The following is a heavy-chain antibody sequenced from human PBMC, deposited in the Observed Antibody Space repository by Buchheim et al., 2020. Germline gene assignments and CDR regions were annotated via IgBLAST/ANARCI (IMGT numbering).Heavy chain of an antibody. V-gene: IGHV4-39*01. CDR2: IYSGGGT. Sequence: QLQLQESGPGLVKPSETLSLTCSVSGGSISDSSYFWGWVRQPPGKGLEWIGSIYSGGGTQYSPSLKSRVTMSVDTSRSHFSLNMTSVTAADTAVYYCVRHGFRSIMSPPAQDTWFDPWGQGAL. D-gene: IGHD3-3*01. J-gene: IGHJ5*02. CDR1: GGSISDSSYF. CDR3: VRHGFRSIMSPPAQDTWFDP.